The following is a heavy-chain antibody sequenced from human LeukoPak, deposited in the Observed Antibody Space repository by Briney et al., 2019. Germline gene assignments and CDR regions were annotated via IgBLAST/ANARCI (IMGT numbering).Heavy chain of an antibody. CDR1: GYTFTGYY. CDR2: INPNSGGT. Sequence: ASVKVSCKASGYTFTGYYMHWVRQAPGQGLECMGWINPNSGGTNYAQKFQGRVTMTRDTSISTAYMELSRLRSDDTAVYYCARDMESGSYSGDYWGQGTLVTVSS. D-gene: IGHD1-26*01. J-gene: IGHJ4*02. V-gene: IGHV1-2*02. CDR3: ARDMESGSYSGDY.